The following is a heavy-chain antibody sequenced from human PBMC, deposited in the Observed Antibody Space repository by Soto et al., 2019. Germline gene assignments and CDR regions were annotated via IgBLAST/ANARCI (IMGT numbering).Heavy chain of an antibody. Sequence: SETLSLTCTVSGGSISSYYWSWIRQPPGKGLEWIGYIYYSGSTNYNPSLKSRVTISVDTSKNQFSLKLSSVTAADTAVYYCARDGGRYYGMDVWGQGTTVTVSS. CDR3: ARDGGRYYGMDV. CDR2: IYYSGST. J-gene: IGHJ6*02. D-gene: IGHD3-3*01. CDR1: GGSISSYY. V-gene: IGHV4-59*01.